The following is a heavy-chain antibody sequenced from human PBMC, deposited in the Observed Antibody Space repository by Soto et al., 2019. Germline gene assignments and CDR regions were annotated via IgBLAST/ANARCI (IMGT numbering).Heavy chain of an antibody. J-gene: IGHJ3*01. V-gene: IGHV3-7*04. CDR2: IKRDGTVT. D-gene: IGHD2-21*01. CDR3: ARDLSLPGEFFYDAFDV. CDR1: GFTFSAFW. Sequence: EVQLVESGGGLVQPGESLRLSCAASGFTFSAFWMTWLRQAPGKGLEWVANIKRDGTVTHYGDSVEGRCTLSRDNAQNSLFRQLNSLRPEDTAMYYCARDLSLPGEFFYDAFDVWGQGTLVTVSS.